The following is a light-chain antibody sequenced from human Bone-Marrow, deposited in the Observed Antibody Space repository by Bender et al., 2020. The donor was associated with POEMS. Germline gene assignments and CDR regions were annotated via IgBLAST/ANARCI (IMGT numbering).Light chain of an antibody. Sequence: QSALTQPASVSGAPGQSITISCTGSSSDVGAYNRVAWYKQHPGKAPTVIIYEVSKRPSGVPSRFSGSKSGNTASLTISGLQAEDEGDYYCCSYAGRSTVVFGGGTKLTVL. V-gene: IGLV2-23*02. CDR3: CSYAGRSTVV. CDR2: EVS. J-gene: IGLJ2*01. CDR1: SSDVGAYNR.